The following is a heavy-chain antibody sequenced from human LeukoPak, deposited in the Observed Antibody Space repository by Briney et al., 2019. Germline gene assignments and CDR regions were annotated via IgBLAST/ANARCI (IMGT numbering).Heavy chain of an antibody. CDR1: GFTFSSYA. J-gene: IGHJ4*02. V-gene: IGHV3-33*08. Sequence: GGSLRLSCAASGFTFSSYAMHWVRQAPGKGLEWVAVIWYDGSNKYYADSVKGRFTISRENSKNTLYLQMNSLRAEDTAVYYCARDRAYDSSGYHYWGQGTLVTVSS. D-gene: IGHD3-22*01. CDR3: ARDRAYDSSGYHY. CDR2: IWYDGSNK.